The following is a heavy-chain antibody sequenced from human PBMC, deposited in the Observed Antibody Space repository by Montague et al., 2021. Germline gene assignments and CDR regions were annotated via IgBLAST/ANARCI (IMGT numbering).Heavy chain of an antibody. CDR1: GGSISSSSYY. Sequence: SETLSLTCTVSGGSISSSSYYWGWLRQPPGKELEWIGSIYYSGSTYYNPSLKSRLTRSVDTSKNQFSLKLSSVTAADTGVYYGVVTLSLYYHGMDVWGQGTRVTVPS. V-gene: IGHV4-39*01. CDR3: VVTLSLYYHGMDV. D-gene: IGHD4-23*01. J-gene: IGHJ6*02. CDR2: IYYSGST.